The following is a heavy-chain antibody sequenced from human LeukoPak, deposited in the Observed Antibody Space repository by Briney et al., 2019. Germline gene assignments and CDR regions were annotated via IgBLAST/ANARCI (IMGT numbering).Heavy chain of an antibody. CDR3: VKGPRDTYGTNWFVS. CDR2: ISGTGGAT. Sequence: GGSLILSCVASGFSFGNYAMSWVRRAPGKGLQWVSQISGTGGATWYAGFARDRFTISRDNSKKTLYLQMSGLRVEDTAMYYCVKGPRDTYGTNWFVSWGQGTLLIVSS. V-gene: IGHV3-23*01. CDR1: GFSFGNYA. D-gene: IGHD2-21*01. J-gene: IGHJ5*01.